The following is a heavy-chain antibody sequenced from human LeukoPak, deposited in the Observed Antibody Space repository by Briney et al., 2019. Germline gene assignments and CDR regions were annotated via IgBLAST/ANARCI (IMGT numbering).Heavy chain of an antibody. CDR2: ISYDGGKK. J-gene: IGHJ4*02. CDR3: ARGDGYNSYYFDY. CDR1: GFTFSSHD. D-gene: IGHD5-24*01. V-gene: IGHV3-30*03. Sequence: GGSLRLSCAASGFTFSSHDMHWVRQAPGKGLEWVAFISYDGGKKDYADSVKGRFTISRDNSRNTLYLQMNSLRAEDTAVYYCARGDGYNSYYFDYWGQGTLVTVSS.